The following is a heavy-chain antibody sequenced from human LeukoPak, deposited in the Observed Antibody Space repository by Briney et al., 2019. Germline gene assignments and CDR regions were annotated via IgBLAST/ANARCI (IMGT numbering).Heavy chain of an antibody. V-gene: IGHV4-30-2*01. CDR2: IYHSGST. CDR3: ARGGCSGGSCYRFDP. J-gene: IGHJ5*02. D-gene: IGHD2-15*01. Sequence: ASETLSLTCTVSGGSISSGGYYWSWIRQPPGKGLEWIGYIYHSGSTYYNPSLKSRVTISVDRSKNQFSLKLSSVTAADTAVYYCARGGCSGGSCYRFDPWGQGTLVTVSS. CDR1: GGSISSGGYY.